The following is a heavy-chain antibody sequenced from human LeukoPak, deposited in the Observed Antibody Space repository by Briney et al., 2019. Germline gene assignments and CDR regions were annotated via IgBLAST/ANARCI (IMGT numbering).Heavy chain of an antibody. Sequence: PSETLSLTCTFSGGSISSYYWSWLRQPPGKGLEWIGYIYYSGSTNYSPSLKSRVTISVDTSKNQFSLKLSSVTAADTAVYYCARGGYPPLEYYFDYWGQGTLVTVSS. CDR2: IYYSGST. J-gene: IGHJ4*02. D-gene: IGHD5-18*01. V-gene: IGHV4-59*01. CDR3: ARGGYPPLEYYFDY. CDR1: GGSISSYY.